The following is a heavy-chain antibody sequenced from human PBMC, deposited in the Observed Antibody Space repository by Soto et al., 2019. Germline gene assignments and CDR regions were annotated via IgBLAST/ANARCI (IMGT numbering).Heavy chain of an antibody. CDR1: GDSVNNDAYY. V-gene: IGHV4-61*08. CDR3: SSLGIGWEFPFDH. CDR2: IYNSGIT. J-gene: IGHJ4*02. D-gene: IGHD1-26*01. Sequence: QVQLQESGPGLMKPSETLSLTCTVSGDSVNNDAYYWSWIRQPPGKGLEWIGYIYNSGITYYNPYLRIRYIMSIDMPETQFSLRLVSVTAANTAVYYCSSLGIGWEFPFDHWGQGTLVNVSS.